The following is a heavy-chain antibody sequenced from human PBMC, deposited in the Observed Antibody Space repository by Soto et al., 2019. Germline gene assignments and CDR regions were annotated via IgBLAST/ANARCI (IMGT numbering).Heavy chain of an antibody. CDR3: ASSGIVGREVNTWFDP. CDR2: ISYRGST. CDR1: AGSITTSY. Sequence: TLSLTCTVSAGSITTSYWSWIRQPLGKALEWIGYISYRGSTNYNPSLKSRLTISIDTSKSQISLKLTSMTTADTAVYYCASSGIVGREVNTWFDPWGQGTLVTVSS. V-gene: IGHV4-59*01. J-gene: IGHJ5*02. D-gene: IGHD3-22*01.